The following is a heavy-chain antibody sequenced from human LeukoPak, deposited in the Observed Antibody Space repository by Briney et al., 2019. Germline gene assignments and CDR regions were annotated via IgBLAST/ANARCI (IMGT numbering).Heavy chain of an antibody. J-gene: IGHJ6*02. Sequence: SETLSLTCAVSGGSISSSNWWSWVRQPPGKGLEWIGEIYHSGSTNYNPSLKSRVTISVDKSKNQFSLKLSSVTAADTAVYYCARDEWLRLSYYGMDVWGQGTTVTISS. CDR2: IYHSGST. CDR1: GGSISSSNW. V-gene: IGHV4-4*02. CDR3: ARDEWLRLSYYGMDV. D-gene: IGHD5-12*01.